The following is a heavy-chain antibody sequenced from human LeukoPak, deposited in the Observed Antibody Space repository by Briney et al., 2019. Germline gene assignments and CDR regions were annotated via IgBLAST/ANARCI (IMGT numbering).Heavy chain of an antibody. J-gene: IGHJ6*02. V-gene: IGHV4-31*03. Sequence: PSQTLSLTCTVSGGSISSGGNYWSWIRQHPGKGLEWIGYIYYSGSTYYNPSLKSRVTMSVDTSKNQFSLKLSSVTAADTAVYYCARDRTYYGMDVWGQGTTVTVSS. CDR1: GGSISSGGNY. CDR2: IYYSGST. CDR3: ARDRTYYGMDV.